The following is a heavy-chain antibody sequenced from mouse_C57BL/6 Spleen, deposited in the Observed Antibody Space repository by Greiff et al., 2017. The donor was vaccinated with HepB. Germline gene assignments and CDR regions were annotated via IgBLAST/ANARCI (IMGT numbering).Heavy chain of an antibody. D-gene: IGHD2-4*01. J-gene: IGHJ4*01. CDR3: ARWGDNDRDYAMDY. V-gene: IGHV1-18*01. CDR1: GYTFTDYN. Sequence: QLQQSGPELVKPGASVKIPCKASGYTFTDYNMDWVKQSHGKSLEWIGVINPNNGGTIYNQKFKGKATFTVDKSSSTAYMEPRSLTSEDTEVYYCARWGDNDRDYAMDYWGQGTSVTVSS. CDR2: INPNNGGT.